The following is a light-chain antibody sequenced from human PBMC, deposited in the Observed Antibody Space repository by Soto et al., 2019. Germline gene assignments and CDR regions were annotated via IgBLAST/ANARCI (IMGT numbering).Light chain of an antibody. CDR3: QQYDNLPRT. CDR1: QDISNY. Sequence: DIQMTQSPSSLSASVGDRVTITCQASQDISNYLNWYQQKPGKAPKLLIYDASYLETGVPSRFSGSGSGTEFTFTISSLQPEDIATYYCQQYDNLPRTFGQGTKVDIK. J-gene: IGKJ1*01. V-gene: IGKV1-33*01. CDR2: DAS.